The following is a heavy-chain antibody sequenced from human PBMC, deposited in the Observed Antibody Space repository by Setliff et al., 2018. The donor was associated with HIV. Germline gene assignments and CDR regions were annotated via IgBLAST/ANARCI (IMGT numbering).Heavy chain of an antibody. J-gene: IGHJ4*02. CDR1: GFTFGSYP. Sequence: PGGSLRLSCAAPGFTFGSYPMHWIRQAPGKGLELLSYISVSGTDIKYADSVKGRFTISRDNAKNSLYLQMNSLRAEDTAVYYCATDPRRLSYWGQGTLVTVSS. CDR3: ATDPRRLSY. CDR2: ISVSGTDI. V-gene: IGHV3-21*05. D-gene: IGHD2-21*01.